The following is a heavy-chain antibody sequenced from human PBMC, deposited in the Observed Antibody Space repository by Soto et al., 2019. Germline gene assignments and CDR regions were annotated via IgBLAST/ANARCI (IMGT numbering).Heavy chain of an antibody. CDR2: IYYSGST. Sequence: QVQLQESGPGLVKPSETLSLTCTVSGGSISSYYWSWIRQPPGKALEWIGYIYYSGSTNYNPSLRGRVTIAVGTSRNQFSLNLTSLTAADTAVYYCARDPHRYATTGWVPHDLWGRGTLVTVSS. J-gene: IGHJ2*01. CDR1: GGSISSYY. V-gene: IGHV4-59*01. CDR3: ARDPHRYATTGWVPHDL. D-gene: IGHD3-22*01.